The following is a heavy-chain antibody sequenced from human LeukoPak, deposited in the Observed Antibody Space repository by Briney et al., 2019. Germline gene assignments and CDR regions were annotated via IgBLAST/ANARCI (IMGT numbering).Heavy chain of an antibody. Sequence: PGGSLRLSCAASGFTFNDYAMHWVRHAPGKGLEWVSGISWNSGSIGYADSVKGRFTISRDNAKNSLYLQMNSLRAEDTAVYYCAKDSIAAAEDAFDIWGQGTMVTVSS. CDR3: AKDSIAAAEDAFDI. CDR2: ISWNSGSI. CDR1: GFTFNDYA. V-gene: IGHV3-9*01. J-gene: IGHJ3*02. D-gene: IGHD6-13*01.